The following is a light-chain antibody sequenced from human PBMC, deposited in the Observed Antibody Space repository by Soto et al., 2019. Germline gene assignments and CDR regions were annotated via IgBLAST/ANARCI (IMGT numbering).Light chain of an antibody. CDR2: DVS. CDR1: SSDVGGYNY. Sequence: QSALTQPASVSGSPGQSITISCTGTSSDVGGYNYVSWYQQHPGKAPKLMIYDVSNRPSGVSNRFSGSKSGNTASLTISGLQAEDEADYYCSSYTSSSTPCFGTGTKGTV. J-gene: IGLJ1*01. CDR3: SSYTSSSTPC. V-gene: IGLV2-14*01.